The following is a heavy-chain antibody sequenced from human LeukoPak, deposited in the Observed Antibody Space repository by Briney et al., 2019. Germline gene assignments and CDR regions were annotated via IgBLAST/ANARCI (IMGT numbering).Heavy chain of an antibody. D-gene: IGHD4-17*01. CDR3: ARDKIATVYYFDY. V-gene: IGHV3-33*01. J-gene: IGHJ4*02. CDR1: GFTFSSYG. Sequence: GGSLRLSCAASGFTFSSYGMHWVRQAPGKGLEWVAVIWYDGSNKYYADSVKGRFTISRDNSKNTPYLQMNSLRAEDTAVYYCARDKIATVYYFDYWGQGTLVTVSS. CDR2: IWYDGSNK.